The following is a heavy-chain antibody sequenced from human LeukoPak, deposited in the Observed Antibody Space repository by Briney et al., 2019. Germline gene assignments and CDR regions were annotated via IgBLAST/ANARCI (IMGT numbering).Heavy chain of an antibody. V-gene: IGHV4-59*01. CDR1: GGSISNYY. J-gene: IGHJ1*01. CDR3: ASAAYCSGGTCYSGNFQD. D-gene: IGHD2-15*01. Sequence: SETLSLTCTVSGGSISNYYWNWIRQPPGKGLEWIGYIYYTGNTNYNPSLASRVTMSIGTSRNHFSLNLRSVTAADTAVYYCASAAYCSGGTCYSGNFQDWGQGTLVTVSS. CDR2: IYYTGNT.